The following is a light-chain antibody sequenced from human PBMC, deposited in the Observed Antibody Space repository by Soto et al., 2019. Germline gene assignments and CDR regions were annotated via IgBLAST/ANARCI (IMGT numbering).Light chain of an antibody. Sequence: QAVVTQEPSLTVSPGGTVTLTCDSSTGAVTSGHYPYWFQQKPGQAPRTLIYDTSHKHSWTPARFSGYLLGGKAALALSGAQPEDEAEYFCLLSFNGPYVFGGGTKLTVL. CDR1: TGAVTSGHY. V-gene: IGLV7-46*01. CDR2: DTS. CDR3: LLSFNGPYV. J-gene: IGLJ1*01.